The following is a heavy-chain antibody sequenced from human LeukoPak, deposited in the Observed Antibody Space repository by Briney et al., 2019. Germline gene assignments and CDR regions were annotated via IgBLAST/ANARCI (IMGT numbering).Heavy chain of an antibody. CDR2: ISGRGDST. D-gene: IGHD3-22*01. CDR1: GFTFYTYA. J-gene: IGHJ4*02. Sequence: GGSLRLSCAASGFTFYTYAMSWVRQAPGKGLEWVSAISGRGDSTNYADSVKGRFTISRDNSKNTLYLQMNSLRAEDTAVYYCAKNKGYYYDSSGYYPGFFDYWGQGTLVTVSS. V-gene: IGHV3-23*01. CDR3: AKNKGYYYDSSGYYPGFFDY.